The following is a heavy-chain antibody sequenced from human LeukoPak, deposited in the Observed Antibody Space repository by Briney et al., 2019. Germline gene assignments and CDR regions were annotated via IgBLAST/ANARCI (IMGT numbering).Heavy chain of an antibody. V-gene: IGHV3-7*03. CDR3: ASFPRPYYYDSSGYFDY. CDR1: GFTFSSYW. J-gene: IGHJ4*02. CDR2: IKQDGSEK. Sequence: GGSLRLSCAASGFTFSSYWMSWVRQAPGKGLEWVANIKQDGSEKYYVDSVKGRFTISRDNAKNSLYLQMNSLRAEDTAVYYCASFPRPYYYDSSGYFDYWGQGTLVTVSS. D-gene: IGHD3-22*01.